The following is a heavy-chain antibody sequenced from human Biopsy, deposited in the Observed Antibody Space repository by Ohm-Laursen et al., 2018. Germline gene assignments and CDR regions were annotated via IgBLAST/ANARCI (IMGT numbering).Heavy chain of an antibody. D-gene: IGHD2-15*01. CDR2: INHSGRT. J-gene: IGHJ6*02. CDR3: TRHVKRYCTSVSCYSGYFGMDV. CDR1: GESFNGYY. Sequence: TLSLTCAVYGESFNGYYWSWIRQTPGKGLEWIGEINHSGRTNYNPSLKSRVTVSVDTSKNQFSLRLSSVTAADTAVYFCTRHVKRYCTSVSCYSGYFGMDVWGQGTTVTVSS. V-gene: IGHV4-34*01.